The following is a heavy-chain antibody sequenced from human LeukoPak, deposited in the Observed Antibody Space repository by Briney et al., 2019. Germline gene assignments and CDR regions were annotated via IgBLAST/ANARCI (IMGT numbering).Heavy chain of an antibody. CDR2: INADNGNT. D-gene: IGHD6-13*01. V-gene: IGHV1-3*01. CDR1: GYTFTSYA. J-gene: IGHJ4*02. Sequence: ASVKVSCKASGYTFTSYAMHWVRQAPGQRLEWMGWINADNGNTEYSQKFQGRVTIVRDTSASTAYMELSSLKSEDTAVYYCAMGLGGSWSPFDYWLQGTLVTVSS. CDR3: AMGLGGSWSPFDY.